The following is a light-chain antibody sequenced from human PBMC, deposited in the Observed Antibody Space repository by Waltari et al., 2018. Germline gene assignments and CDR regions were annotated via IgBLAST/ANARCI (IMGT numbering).Light chain of an antibody. Sequence: EIVLTQSPATLSLSPGERATLSCRASQSITNYLAWYQQKRGPAPRLLISDASNRATGIPARFSGSGSGTDFTLTISGLEPEDFAVYYCQQRSNWPLLTFGGGTKVEIK. J-gene: IGKJ4*01. CDR3: QQRSNWPLLT. CDR1: QSITNY. V-gene: IGKV3-11*01. CDR2: DAS.